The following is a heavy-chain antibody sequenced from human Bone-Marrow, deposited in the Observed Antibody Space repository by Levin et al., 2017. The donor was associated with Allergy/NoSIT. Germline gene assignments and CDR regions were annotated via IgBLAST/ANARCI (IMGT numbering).Heavy chain of an antibody. D-gene: IGHD6-25*01. CDR2: MYHSGNS. J-gene: IGHJ4*02. CDR1: GGSIISSSW. Sequence: GSLRLSCAVSGGSIISSSWWTWVRQSPGKGLEWLGEMYHSGNSYYNVSLKSRVTISIDKSRNQFSLRLTSVTAADTAVYYCARRTYGGSPGLDSWGQGSLVTVSS. V-gene: IGHV4-4*02. CDR3: ARRTYGGSPGLDS.